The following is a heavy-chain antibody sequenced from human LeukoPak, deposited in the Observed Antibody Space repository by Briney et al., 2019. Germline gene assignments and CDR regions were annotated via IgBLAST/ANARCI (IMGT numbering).Heavy chain of an antibody. D-gene: IGHD4-17*01. V-gene: IGHV4-34*01. J-gene: IGHJ2*01. CDR2: INHSGST. Sequence: SETLSRTCAVYGGSFSGYYWSWIRQPPGKGLEWIGEINHSGSTNYNPSLKSRVTISVDTSKNQFSLKLSSVTAADTAVYYCARTRTVTPAWWYFDLWGRGTLVTVSS. CDR3: ARTRTVTPAWWYFDL. CDR1: GGSFSGYY.